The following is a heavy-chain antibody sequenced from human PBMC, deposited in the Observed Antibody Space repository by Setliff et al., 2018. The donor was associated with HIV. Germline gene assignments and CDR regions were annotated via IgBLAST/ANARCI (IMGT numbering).Heavy chain of an antibody. CDR1: GFIFSNHD. CDR2: IGTGGDT. Sequence: GGSLRLSCEASGFIFSNHDFHWVRQAAAKGLEWVSAIGTGGDTYYVDSVKGRFTISRENARNSLYLQMNSLGAGDTAVYYCARVIRTVYTGGHYFYGIDVWGQGTAVTVSS. D-gene: IGHD3-16*01. J-gene: IGHJ6*02. V-gene: IGHV3-13*01. CDR3: ARVIRTVYTGGHYFYGIDV.